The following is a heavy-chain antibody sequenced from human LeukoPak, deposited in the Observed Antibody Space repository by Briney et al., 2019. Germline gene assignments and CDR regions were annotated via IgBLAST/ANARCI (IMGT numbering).Heavy chain of an antibody. CDR1: GYTFTGYD. Sequence: GASVKVSCKASGYTFTGYDMHWVRQAPGQGLEWMGWINPIIGAANYAQKLQGRVTMTRDTSISPAYMELSRLRSDETAVYYCERDYGPDRMDVWGQGTTVTVSS. CDR2: INPIIGAA. CDR3: ERDYGPDRMDV. D-gene: IGHD3-16*01. J-gene: IGHJ6*02. V-gene: IGHV1-2*02.